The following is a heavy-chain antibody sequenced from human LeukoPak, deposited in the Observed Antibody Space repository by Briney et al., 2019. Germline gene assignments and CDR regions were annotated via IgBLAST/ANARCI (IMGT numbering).Heavy chain of an antibody. J-gene: IGHJ4*02. CDR3: ARHGLKLVGASTIYFDN. CDR1: GGSISNNY. V-gene: IGHV4-59*08. CDR2: IHSSGST. D-gene: IGHD1-26*01. Sequence: SETLSLTCSVSGGSISNNYWSWIRQSPEKGLEWIGYIHSSGSTDYNPSFKSRVVVSVDTSTNKFSLKLYSVTAADTAVYYCARHGLKLVGASTIYFDNWGQGTLVTVSS.